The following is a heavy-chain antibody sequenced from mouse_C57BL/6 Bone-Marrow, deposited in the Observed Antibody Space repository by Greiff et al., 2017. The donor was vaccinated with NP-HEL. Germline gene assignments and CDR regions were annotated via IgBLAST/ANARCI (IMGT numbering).Heavy chain of an antibody. CDR3: ARTTPGYFDY. J-gene: IGHJ2*01. V-gene: IGHV1-75*01. Sequence: QVQLQQSGPELVKPGASVKISCKASGYTFTDYYINWVKQRPGQGLEWIGWIFPGSGSTYYNEKFKGKATLTVNKSSSTAYMLRSSLTSEDSAVYFCARTTPGYFDYWGQGTTLTVSS. CDR2: IFPGSGST. D-gene: IGHD5-5*01. CDR1: GYTFTDYY.